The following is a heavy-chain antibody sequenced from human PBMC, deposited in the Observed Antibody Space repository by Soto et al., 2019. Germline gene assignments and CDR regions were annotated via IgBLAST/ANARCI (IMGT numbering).Heavy chain of an antibody. CDR3: ARTRNNWNYGYYGMDV. Sequence: SVKVSCKASGGTFSSYAISWVRQAPGQGLEWMGGIIPIFGTANYAQKFQGRVTITADESTSTAYMELSSLRSEDTAVYYCARTRNNWNYGYYGMDVWGQGTTVTVSS. V-gene: IGHV1-69*13. CDR2: IIPIFGTA. J-gene: IGHJ6*02. D-gene: IGHD1-20*01. CDR1: GGTFSSYA.